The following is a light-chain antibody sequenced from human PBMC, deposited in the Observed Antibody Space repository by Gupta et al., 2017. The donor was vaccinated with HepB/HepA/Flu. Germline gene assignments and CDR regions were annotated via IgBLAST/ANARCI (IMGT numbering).Light chain of an antibody. CDR3: QQYHTISRT. CDR1: QSVLYSPDNNNY. CDR2: WAS. V-gene: IGKV4-1*01. J-gene: IGKJ1*01. Sequence: IVVTQSPASLAVSLGERDTINCKSSQSVLYSPDNNNYLSWYQQKPGQPPKLFSYWASAREYGGPDRFIDSGSGTDFTPSISILHAEDVAVDYCQQYHTISRTFGQGTKVDIK.